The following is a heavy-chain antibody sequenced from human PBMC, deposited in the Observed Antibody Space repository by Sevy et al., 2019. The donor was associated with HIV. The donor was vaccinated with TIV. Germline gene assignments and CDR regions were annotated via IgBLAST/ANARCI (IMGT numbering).Heavy chain of an antibody. CDR2: IYTSGST. CDR3: ARGGHHDLWELPGRGAFDI. Sequence: SETLSLTCTVSGGSISSGSYYWSWIRQPAGKGLEWIGRIYTSGSTNYNPSLKSRVTMSVDTSKNQFSLKLSSVTAADTAVYYCARGGHHDLWELPGRGAFDIWGQGTMVTVSS. CDR1: GGSISSGSYY. V-gene: IGHV4-61*02. D-gene: IGHD1-26*01. J-gene: IGHJ3*02.